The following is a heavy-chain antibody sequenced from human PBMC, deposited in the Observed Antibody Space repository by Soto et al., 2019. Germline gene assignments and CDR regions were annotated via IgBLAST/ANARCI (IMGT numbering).Heavy chain of an antibody. D-gene: IGHD5-18*01. V-gene: IGHV2-5*02. CDR1: GFSLSTSGVG. CDR2: IYWDDDK. CDR3: AHRGYNYGFDY. Sequence: QITLKESGPTLVKPTQTLTLTCTFSGFSLSTSGVGVGWIRQPPGKALEWLALIYWDDDKRFSPSLKRRLTITKDTSKNQAVLTMINMHPVDTATYYCAHRGYNYGFDYWGQGTLVTVSS. J-gene: IGHJ4*02.